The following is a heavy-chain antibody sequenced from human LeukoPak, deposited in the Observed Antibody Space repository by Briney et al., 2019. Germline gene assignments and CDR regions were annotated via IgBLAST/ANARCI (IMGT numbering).Heavy chain of an antibody. Sequence: PGGSLRHSCTVSGFSVSTSGMSWVRQAQGKGLQTISAISVEGESAYYADSVKGRFTISRDNSKNTLYLQMNSLRVEDTAVYYCAQGYSSGWYPHWGQGSLVSVSS. V-gene: IGHV3-23*01. CDR1: GFSVSTSG. D-gene: IGHD6-19*01. CDR2: ISVEGESA. J-gene: IGHJ4*02. CDR3: AQGYSSGWYPH.